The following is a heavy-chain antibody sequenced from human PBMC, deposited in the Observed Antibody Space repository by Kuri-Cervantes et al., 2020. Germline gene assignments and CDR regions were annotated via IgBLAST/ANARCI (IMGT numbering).Heavy chain of an antibody. Sequence: GGSLRLSCAASGFTFSSYAMHWVRQAPGKGLEWVAVISYDGSNKYYADSVKGRFTISRDNSKNTLYLQMNSLRAEDTAVYYCARVTLRGNWFDPWGQGTLVTVSS. J-gene: IGHJ5*02. CDR3: ARVTLRGNWFDP. CDR1: GFTFSSYA. CDR2: ISYDGSNK. V-gene: IGHV3-30-3*01. D-gene: IGHD3-16*01.